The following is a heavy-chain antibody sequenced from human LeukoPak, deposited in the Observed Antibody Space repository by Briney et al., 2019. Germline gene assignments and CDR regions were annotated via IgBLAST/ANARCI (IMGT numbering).Heavy chain of an antibody. CDR2: IIPIFGTA. CDR3: EAARYYDSSGPDY. CDR1: GGTFSSYD. J-gene: IGHJ4*02. D-gene: IGHD3-22*01. Sequence: PVASVKVSCKASGGTFSSYDISWVRQAPGQGLEWMGEIIPIFGTANYAQTFQGRVTITADESTSRAYMELSSLRAEDTAVYYCEAARYYDSSGPDYWGQGTLVTVSS. V-gene: IGHV1-69*13.